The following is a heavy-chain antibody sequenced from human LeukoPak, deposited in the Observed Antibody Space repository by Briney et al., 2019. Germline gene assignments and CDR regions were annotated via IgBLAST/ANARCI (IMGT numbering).Heavy chain of an antibody. J-gene: IGHJ6*03. CDR2: INPNSGGT. D-gene: IGHD3-3*01. CDR3: ARDSGRFLEWLSNYYYYYMDV. V-gene: IGHV1-2*02. Sequence: ASVKVSCKASGYTFTGYYMHWVRQAPGQGPEWMGWINPNSGGTNYAQKFQGRVTMTRDTSISTAYMELRSLRSDDTAVYYCARDSGRFLEWLSNYYYYYMDVWGKGTTVTVSS. CDR1: GYTFTGYY.